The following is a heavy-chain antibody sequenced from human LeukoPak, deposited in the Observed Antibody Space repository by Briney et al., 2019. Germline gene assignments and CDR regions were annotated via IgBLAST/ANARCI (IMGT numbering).Heavy chain of an antibody. CDR1: GGTFSSYA. D-gene: IGHD6-6*01. J-gene: IGHJ4*02. CDR3: ASPNHPYSSSSEAFY. Sequence: SVKVSCKASGGTFSSYAISWVRQAPGQGLEWMGGIIPIFGTANYAQKFQGRVTITTDESTSTAYMELSSLRSEDTAVYYCASPNHPYSSSSEAFYWGQGTLVTVSS. CDR2: IIPIFGTA. V-gene: IGHV1-69*05.